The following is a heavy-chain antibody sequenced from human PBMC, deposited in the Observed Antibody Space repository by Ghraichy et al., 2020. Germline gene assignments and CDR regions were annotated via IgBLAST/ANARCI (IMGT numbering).Heavy chain of an antibody. CDR2: ISYDGSNK. Sequence: GGSLRLSCAASGFTFSSYGMHWVRQAPGKGLEWVAVISYDGSNKYYADSVKGRFTISRDNSKNTLYLQMNSLRAEDTAVYYCAKRVAASLPGRYFDYWGQGTLVTVSS. J-gene: IGHJ4*02. V-gene: IGHV3-30*18. D-gene: IGHD6-13*01. CDR3: AKRVAASLPGRYFDY. CDR1: GFTFSSYG.